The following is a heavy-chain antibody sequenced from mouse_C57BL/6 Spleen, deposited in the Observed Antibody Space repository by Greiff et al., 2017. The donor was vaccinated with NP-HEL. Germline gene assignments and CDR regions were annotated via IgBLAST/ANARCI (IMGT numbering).Heavy chain of an antibody. CDR2: ISSGSSTI. Sequence: EVQLVESGGGLVKPGGSLKLSCAASGFTFSDYGMHWVRQAPEKGLEWVAYISSGSSTIYYADTVKGRFTISRDNAKNTLFLQMTSLRSEDTAMYYCARPGRYDYDGYYFDYWGQGTTLTVSS. V-gene: IGHV5-17*01. J-gene: IGHJ2*01. CDR3: ARPGRYDYDGYYFDY. D-gene: IGHD2-4*01. CDR1: GFTFSDYG.